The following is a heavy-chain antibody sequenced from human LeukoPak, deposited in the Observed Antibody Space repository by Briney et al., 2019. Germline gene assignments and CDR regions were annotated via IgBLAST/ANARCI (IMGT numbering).Heavy chain of an antibody. CDR1: GFTFSDYY. D-gene: IGHD2-2*03. CDR3: AKKPGYCSSTSCYDYYYGMDV. CDR2: ISSSGSTI. Sequence: GGSLRLSCAASGFTFSDYYMSWIRQAPGKGLEWVSYISSSGSTIYYPDSVKGRFTISSDNAKNSLYLQMNSLRAEDTAVYYCAKKPGYCSSTSCYDYYYGMDVWGQGTTVTVSS. J-gene: IGHJ6*02. V-gene: IGHV3-11*01.